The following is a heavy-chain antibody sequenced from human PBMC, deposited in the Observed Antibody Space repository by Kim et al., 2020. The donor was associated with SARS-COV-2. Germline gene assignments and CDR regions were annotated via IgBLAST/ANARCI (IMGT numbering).Heavy chain of an antibody. V-gene: IGHV1-24*01. CDR1: GYTLTELS. D-gene: IGHD3-22*01. Sequence: ASVKVSCKVSGYTLTELSMHWVRQAPGKGLEWMGGFDPEDGETIYAQKFQGRVTMTEDTSTDTAYMELSSLRSEDTAVYYCATDLPRRSYYYDSSGYLYYYYYGMDVWGQGTTVTVSS. J-gene: IGHJ6*02. CDR2: FDPEDGET. CDR3: ATDLPRRSYYYDSSGYLYYYYYGMDV.